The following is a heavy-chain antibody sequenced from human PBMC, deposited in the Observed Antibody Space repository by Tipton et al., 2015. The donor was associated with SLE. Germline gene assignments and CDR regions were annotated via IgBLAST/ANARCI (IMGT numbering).Heavy chain of an antibody. V-gene: IGHV4-59*11. J-gene: IGHJ5*02. CDR2: IYYRGNT. CDR3: ARDGRGYCDNSGCSEYHWFDP. CDR1: GGSISSHY. Sequence: LRLSCTVSGGSISSHYLSWFRQPPGKGLGWIGYIYYRGNTKYNPSLNSRVTISLDTSRTQFSLKLSSVTAADTAVYYCARDGRGYCDNSGCSEYHWFDPWGQGTLATVSS. D-gene: IGHD2-15*01.